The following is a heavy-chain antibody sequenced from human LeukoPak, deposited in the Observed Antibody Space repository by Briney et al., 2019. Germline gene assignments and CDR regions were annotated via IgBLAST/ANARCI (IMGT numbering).Heavy chain of an antibody. Sequence: PSETLSLTCAVYGGSFSGYYWSWIRQPPGKGLEWIGEINHSGSTNYNPSLKSRVTISVDTSKNQFSLKLSSVTAADTAVYYCARGVPYYYDSSGYYYGCYFDYWGQGTLVTVSS. J-gene: IGHJ4*02. V-gene: IGHV4-34*01. CDR3: ARGVPYYYDSSGYYYGCYFDY. CDR2: INHSGST. CDR1: GGSFSGYY. D-gene: IGHD3-22*01.